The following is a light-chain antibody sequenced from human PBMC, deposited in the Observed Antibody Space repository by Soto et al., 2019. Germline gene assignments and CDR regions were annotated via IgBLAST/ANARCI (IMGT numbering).Light chain of an antibody. CDR2: DAS. CDR3: QQYGGSGT. J-gene: IGKJ1*01. Sequence: EIVLTQSPATLSLSPGETATLSCRASQRVSSYLAWYQQKPGQAPRLLIYDASNRATGIPARFSGSGSGTDFTLTISSLEPEDFGVYYCQQYGGSGTFGQGTKVDIK. V-gene: IGKV3-11*01. CDR1: QRVSSY.